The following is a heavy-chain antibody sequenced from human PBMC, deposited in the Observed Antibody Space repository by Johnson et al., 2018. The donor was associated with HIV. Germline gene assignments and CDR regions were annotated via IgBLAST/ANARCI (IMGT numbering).Heavy chain of an antibody. V-gene: IGHV3-30-3*01. J-gene: IGHJ3*02. CDR1: GFTVSSYA. CDR2: ISYDGSNQ. CDR3: ARRSSGWYGAFDI. Sequence: QVQLVESGGGLVQPGGSLRLSCAASGFTVSSYAIHWVRQAPGKGLQWVAVISYDGSNQYFADSVKGRFTISRDKSKNTVYLQMNSLRGEDTAVYYCARRSSGWYGAFDIWGQGTMVTVSS. D-gene: IGHD6-19*01.